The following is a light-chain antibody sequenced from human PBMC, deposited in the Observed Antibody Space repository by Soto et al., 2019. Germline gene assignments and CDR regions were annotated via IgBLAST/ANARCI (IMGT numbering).Light chain of an antibody. V-gene: IGKV1-13*02. CDR2: DVS. Sequence: AIQVTQSPSSLSASVGDRVTITCRASQDIRGALAWYQQKPGKAPKLLIYDVSTVQSGVPSRFSGRGSGTEFTLTIPSLQPEDFGTYYCQQFNIYPITFGQGTRLDI. CDR1: QDIRGA. J-gene: IGKJ5*01. CDR3: QQFNIYPIT.